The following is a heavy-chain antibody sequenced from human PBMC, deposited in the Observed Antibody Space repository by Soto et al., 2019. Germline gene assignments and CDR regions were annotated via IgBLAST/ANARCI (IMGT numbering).Heavy chain of an antibody. J-gene: IGHJ6*02. Sequence: QVQLQQWGAGLLKPSETLSLTCAVYGGSFSGYYWSWIRQPPGKGLEWIGEINHSGSTNYNQSLKSRVTISVDTSKNQFSLKLSSVTAADTAVYYCARGRVYGSGTSRYYYYGMDVWGQGTTVTVSS. CDR3: ARGRVYGSGTSRYYYYGMDV. CDR1: GGSFSGYY. V-gene: IGHV4-34*01. CDR2: INHSGST. D-gene: IGHD3-10*01.